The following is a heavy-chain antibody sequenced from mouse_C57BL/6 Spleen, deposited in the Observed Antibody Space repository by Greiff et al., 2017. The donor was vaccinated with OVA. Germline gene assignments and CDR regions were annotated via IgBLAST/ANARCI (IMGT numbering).Heavy chain of an antibody. CDR1: GFSFNTYA. J-gene: IGHJ3*01. Sequence: EVHLVESGGGLVQPKGSLKLSCAASGFSFNTYAMNWVRQAPGKGLEWVARIRSKSNNYATYYADSVKDRFTISRDDSESMLYLQMNNLKTEDTAMYYCVRSAEILPFAYWGQGTLVTVSA. CDR2: IRSKSNNYAT. CDR3: VRSAEILPFAY. D-gene: IGHD1-1*01. V-gene: IGHV10-1*01.